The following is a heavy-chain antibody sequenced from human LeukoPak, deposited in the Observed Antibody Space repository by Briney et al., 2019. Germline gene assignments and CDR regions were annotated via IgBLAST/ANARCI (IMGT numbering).Heavy chain of an antibody. CDR1: GGTFSSYA. D-gene: IGHD3-10*01. CDR3: ARDPFQGFGEPFDY. J-gene: IGHJ4*02. V-gene: IGHV1-69*13. CDR2: IIPIFGTA. Sequence: SVKVSCKASGGTFSSYAISWVRQAPGQGLEWMGGIIPIFGTANYAQKFQGRVTITADESTSTAYMELSSLRSEDTAVYYCARDPFQGFGEPFDYWGQGTLVTVSS.